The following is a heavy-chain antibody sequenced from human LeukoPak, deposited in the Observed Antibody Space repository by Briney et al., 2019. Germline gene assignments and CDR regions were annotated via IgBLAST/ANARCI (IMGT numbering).Heavy chain of an antibody. D-gene: IGHD3-22*01. CDR2: ISYSGGP. Sequence: SETLSLTCTVSGGPISTYYWSWIRQPPGKRLEWIGYISYSGGPNYNPSLKSRVTISVDTSKNQFSLKLTSVTAADTALYYCARADDRSGYFGGRFDSWGQGTLVTVSS. CDR1: GGPISTYY. V-gene: IGHV4-59*01. J-gene: IGHJ5*01. CDR3: ARADDRSGYFGGRFDS.